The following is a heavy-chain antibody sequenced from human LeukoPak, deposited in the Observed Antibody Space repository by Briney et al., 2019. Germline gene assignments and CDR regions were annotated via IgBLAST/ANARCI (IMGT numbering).Heavy chain of an antibody. V-gene: IGHV3-48*03. J-gene: IGHJ4*02. CDR3: AREPAGYSSGWFDY. Sequence: GGSLRLSCAASGFTFSSYEMNWVRQAPGKGLEGVSYISSSGSTIYYADSVKGRFTISRDNAKNSLYLQMNSLRAEDTAVYYCAREPAGYSSGWFDYWGQGTLVTVSS. CDR2: ISSSGSTI. CDR1: GFTFSSYE. D-gene: IGHD6-19*01.